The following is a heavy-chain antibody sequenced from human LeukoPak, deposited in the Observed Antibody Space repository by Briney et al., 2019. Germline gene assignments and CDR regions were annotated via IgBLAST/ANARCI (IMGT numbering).Heavy chain of an antibody. J-gene: IGHJ4*02. CDR2: IIPIFGTA. Sequence: GASVKVSCKASGGTFSSYAISWVRQAPGQGLEWMGGIIPIFGTANYAQKFQGRVTITADESTSTAYMELSSLRSEDTAVYYCARETRYYYVSSGTFDYWGQGTLVTVSS. V-gene: IGHV1-69*13. CDR3: ARETRYYYVSSGTFDY. D-gene: IGHD3-22*01. CDR1: GGTFSSYA.